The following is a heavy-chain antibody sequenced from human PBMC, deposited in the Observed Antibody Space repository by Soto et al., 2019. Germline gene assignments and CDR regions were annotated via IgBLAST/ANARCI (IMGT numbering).Heavy chain of an antibody. CDR3: ARLYDYDFWSGYYSTDYYYYMDV. D-gene: IGHD3-3*01. Sequence: PGGSLRLSCAASGFTFSSYGMHWVRQAPGKGLEWVAVIWYDGSNKYYADSVKGRFTISRDNSKNTLYLQMNSLRAEDTAVYYCARLYDYDFWSGYYSTDYYYYMDVWGKGTTVTVSS. J-gene: IGHJ6*03. CDR2: IWYDGSNK. V-gene: IGHV3-33*01. CDR1: GFTFSSYG.